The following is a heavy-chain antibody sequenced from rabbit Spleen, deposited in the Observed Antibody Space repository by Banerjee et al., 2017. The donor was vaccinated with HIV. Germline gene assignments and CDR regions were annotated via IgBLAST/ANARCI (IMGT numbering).Heavy chain of an antibody. CDR3: TRDSGSGPYIDGYFNL. V-gene: IGHV1S7*01. Sequence: EESGGGLVQPGGSLKLSCKASGFDFSAYGVSWVRQAPGKGLEWIGYIEPIFGRTYYANWVNGRFTVSSHNAQNTLYLQLNSLTVADTATYFCTRDSGSGPYIDGYFNLWGPGTLVTVS. J-gene: IGHJ4*01. CDR1: GFDFSAYG. D-gene: IGHD1-1*01. CDR2: IEPIFGRT.